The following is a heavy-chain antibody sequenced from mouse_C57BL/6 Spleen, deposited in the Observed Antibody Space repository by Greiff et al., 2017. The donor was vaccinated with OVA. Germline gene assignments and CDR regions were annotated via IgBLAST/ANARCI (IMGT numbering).Heavy chain of an antibody. Sequence: VQLQQSGPELVKPGASVKISCKASGYTFTDYYMNWVKQSHGKSLEWIGDINPNNGGTSYNQKFKGKATLTVDKSSSTAYMELRSLTSEDSAVYYCARGYYSNYGYWYFDVWGTGTTVTVSS. CDR1: GYTFTDYY. J-gene: IGHJ1*03. CDR2: INPNNGGT. CDR3: ARGYYSNYGYWYFDV. D-gene: IGHD2-5*01. V-gene: IGHV1-26*01.